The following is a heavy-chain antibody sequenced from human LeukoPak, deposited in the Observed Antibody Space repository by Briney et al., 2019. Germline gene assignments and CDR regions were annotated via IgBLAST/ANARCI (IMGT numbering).Heavy chain of an antibody. CDR1: GGSISSGGYY. CDR3: ARVGIGNYVLEFDY. Sequence: SETLSLTCTVSGGSISSGGYYWSWIRQHPGKGLEWIGYIYYSGSTYYNPSLKSRVTISVDTSKNQFSLKLSSVTAADTAVYYCARVGIGNYVLEFDYWGQGTLVTVSS. D-gene: IGHD4-11*01. CDR2: IYYSGST. V-gene: IGHV4-31*03. J-gene: IGHJ4*02.